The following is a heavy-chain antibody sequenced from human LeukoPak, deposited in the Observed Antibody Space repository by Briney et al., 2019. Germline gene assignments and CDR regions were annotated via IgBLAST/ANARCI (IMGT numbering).Heavy chain of an antibody. D-gene: IGHD2-2*03. CDR3: ARQGMDIVVDNDY. CDR1: GGSISSYY. V-gene: IGHV4-59*01. J-gene: IGHJ4*02. Sequence: PSETLSLTCTVSGGSISSYYWSWVRQPPGKGLEWIGHIYDTGNTNYNPSLESRVTISVDTSKNQFSLRLTSVTAADTAVYYCARQGMDIVVDNDYWGQGTLVTVSS. CDR2: IYDTGNT.